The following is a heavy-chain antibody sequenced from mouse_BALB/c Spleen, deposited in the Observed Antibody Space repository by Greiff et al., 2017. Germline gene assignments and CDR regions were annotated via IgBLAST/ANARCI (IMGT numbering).Heavy chain of an antibody. J-gene: IGHJ3*01. Sequence: DVHLVESGGGLVKPGGSLKLSCAASGFTFSDYYMYWVRQTPEKRLEWVATISDGGSYTYYPDSVKGRFTISRDNAKNNLYLQMSSLKSEDTAMYYCARGNSWFAYWGQGTLVTVSA. CDR1: GFTFSDYY. V-gene: IGHV5-4*02. CDR2: ISDGGSYT. CDR3: ARGNSWFAY.